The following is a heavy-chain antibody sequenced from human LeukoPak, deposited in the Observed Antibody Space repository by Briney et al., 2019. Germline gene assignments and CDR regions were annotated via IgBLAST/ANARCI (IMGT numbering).Heavy chain of an antibody. V-gene: IGHV4-38-2*02. D-gene: IGHD6-13*01. J-gene: IGHJ4*02. CDR1: NYSISSGYY. Sequence: SETLSLTCTVSNYSISSGYYWAWIRQSPGKGLEWIGSIYHGGSTYYNPSLRSRVIVSVDTSKNHFSLRMRSVTAADTAVYYCARGSSSSHHPALSWGQGTLVTVSS. CDR2: IYHGGST. CDR3: ARGSSSSHHPALS.